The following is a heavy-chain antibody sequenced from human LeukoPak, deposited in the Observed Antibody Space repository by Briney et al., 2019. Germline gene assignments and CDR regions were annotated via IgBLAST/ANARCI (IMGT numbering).Heavy chain of an antibody. J-gene: IGHJ4*02. D-gene: IGHD2-8*02. V-gene: IGHV3-74*01. CDR2: IKSDGSST. CDR1: GFTFSSHW. CDR3: ARDQLYCTGGYCYFDY. Sequence: GGSLRLSCAASGFTFSSHWMPWVRQAPGKGLVWVSRIKSDGSSTSYADSVKGRFTCSGDNAKNTLYLQMNSLRVEDTAVYYCARDQLYCTGGYCYFDYWGQGTLVTVS.